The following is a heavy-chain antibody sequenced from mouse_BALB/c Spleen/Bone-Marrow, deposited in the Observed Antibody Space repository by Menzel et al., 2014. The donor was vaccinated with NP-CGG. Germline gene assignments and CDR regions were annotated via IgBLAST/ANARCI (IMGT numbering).Heavy chain of an antibody. CDR3: SRDYGGTAWFAC. Sequence: VQLQQSGAELVKPGASVKLSCTASGFNIKDTHMHWVKQGPEQGLEWIGRIDPANGNTKYDPNFQGKATITADTSSNTAYLQLSSLASEDTAVYYCSRDYGGTAWFACWGRGTLVTVSA. V-gene: IGHV14-3*02. CDR1: GFNIKDTH. D-gene: IGHD1-1*01. J-gene: IGHJ3*01. CDR2: IDPANGNT.